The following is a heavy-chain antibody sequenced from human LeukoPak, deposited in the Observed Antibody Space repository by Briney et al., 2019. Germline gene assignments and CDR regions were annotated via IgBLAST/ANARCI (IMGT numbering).Heavy chain of an antibody. J-gene: IGHJ4*02. V-gene: IGHV1-69*06. CDR3: ARDRDSGSYYLDY. CDR1: GGTFSSYA. D-gene: IGHD1-26*01. Sequence: ASVKVSCKASGGTFSSYAISWVRQAPGQGLEWMGGIIPIFGTANYAQKFQGRVTITADKSTSTAYMELSSLRSEDTAVYYCARDRDSGSYYLDYWGQGTLVTVSS. CDR2: IIPIFGTA.